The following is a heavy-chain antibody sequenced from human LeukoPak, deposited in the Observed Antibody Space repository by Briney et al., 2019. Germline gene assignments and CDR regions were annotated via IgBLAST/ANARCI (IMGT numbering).Heavy chain of an antibody. V-gene: IGHV3-23*01. J-gene: IGHJ2*01. D-gene: IGHD1-26*01. CDR1: GFTFSSYT. Sequence: PGGSLRLSCGASGFTFSSYTMNWVRRAPGTGLEGVSAISASGGATYYADSVKGRFNISRDNSNNTLYPQMNSLRAEDTAVYYCAKDSGPRGRGSDWYFDLWGRGTLVTVSS. CDR3: AKDSGPRGRGSDWYFDL. CDR2: ISASGGAT.